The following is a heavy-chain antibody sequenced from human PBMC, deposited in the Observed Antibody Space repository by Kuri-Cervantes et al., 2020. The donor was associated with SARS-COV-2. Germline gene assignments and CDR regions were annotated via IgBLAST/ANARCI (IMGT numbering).Heavy chain of an antibody. Sequence: GESLKISCAASGFTFSSYDMHWVRQATGKGLEWVSAIGTAGDTYYPGSVKGRFTISGDNAKNSLYLQMNSLRAEDTAVYYCVRDGDHWNFDYWGQGTLVTVSS. CDR1: GFTFSSYD. CDR3: VRDGDHWNFDY. V-gene: IGHV3-13*01. CDR2: IGTAGDT. J-gene: IGHJ4*02. D-gene: IGHD1-1*01.